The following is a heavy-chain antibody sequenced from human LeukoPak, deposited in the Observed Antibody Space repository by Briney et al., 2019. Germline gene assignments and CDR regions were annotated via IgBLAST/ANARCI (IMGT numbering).Heavy chain of an antibody. CDR3: ARVLLSNYDFWSGYSNWFDP. CDR1: GGSISSGGYY. Sequence: PPETLSLTCTVSGGSISSGGYYWSWIRQPPGKGLEWIGYIYYSGSTNYNPSLKSRVTISVDTSKNQFSLKLSSVTAADTAVYYCARVLLSNYDFWSGYSNWFDPWGQGALVTVSS. J-gene: IGHJ5*02. CDR2: IYYSGST. V-gene: IGHV4-61*08. D-gene: IGHD3-3*01.